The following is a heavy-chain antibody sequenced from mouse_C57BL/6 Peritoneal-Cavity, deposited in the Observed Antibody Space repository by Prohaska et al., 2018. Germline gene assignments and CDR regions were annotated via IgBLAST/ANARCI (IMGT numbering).Heavy chain of an antibody. Sequence: QVQLQQSGPELVKPGASVKISCKASGYTFTDYYIHWVKQRPGQGLEWIGWIFPGSGSTYYNEKFKGKDTLTADKTYRTAYMVLRSLSAEYSAVYFCARELGTRTFADLGQGTLVTVSA. CDR2: IFPGSGST. CDR3: ARELGTRTFAD. V-gene: IGHV1-75*01. J-gene: IGHJ3*01. CDR1: GYTFTDYY. D-gene: IGHD2-14*01.